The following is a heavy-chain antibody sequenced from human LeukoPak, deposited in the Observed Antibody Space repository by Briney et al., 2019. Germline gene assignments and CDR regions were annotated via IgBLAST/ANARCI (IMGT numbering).Heavy chain of an antibody. D-gene: IGHD5-24*01. CDR3: ARELSPVETYYFDY. CDR1: GGSISSSSYY. V-gene: IGHV4-39*02. CDR2: IYYSGST. Sequence: PSETLSLTCTVSGGSISSSSYYWGWIRQPPGKGLEWIGSIYYSGSTYYNPSLKSRVTIFVDTSKNQFSLKLNSVTAADTAVYYCARELSPVETYYFDYWGQGTLVTVSS. J-gene: IGHJ4*02.